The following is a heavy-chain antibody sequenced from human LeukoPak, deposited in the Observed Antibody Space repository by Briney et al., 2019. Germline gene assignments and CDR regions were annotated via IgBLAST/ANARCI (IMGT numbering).Heavy chain of an antibody. CDR2: IKQDGSEK. Sequence: GGSLRLSCAASGFTFSSYWMSWVRQAPGRGLEWVANIKQDGSEKYYVDSVKGRFTISRDNAKNSLYLQMNSLRAEDTAVYYCARVGGDYGSSWYGDYYYYYMDVWGKGTTVTVSS. CDR3: ARVGGDYGSSWYGDYYYYYMDV. V-gene: IGHV3-7*01. J-gene: IGHJ6*03. D-gene: IGHD6-13*01. CDR1: GFTFSSYW.